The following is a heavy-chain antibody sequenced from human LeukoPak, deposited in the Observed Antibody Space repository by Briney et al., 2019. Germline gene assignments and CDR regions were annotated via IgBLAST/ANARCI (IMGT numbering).Heavy chain of an antibody. CDR2: ISSISSFI. Sequence: GGSLRLSCAASGFSFSSYSINCVSQAPGKGMEWVSSISSISSFISYADSVKGRFTISRDNAENSVFLQMNSLRAEDTAVYYCVRDWGYTGNFEFWGQGTLVTVSS. CDR1: GFSFSSYS. D-gene: IGHD5-12*01. V-gene: IGHV3-21*01. J-gene: IGHJ4*02. CDR3: VRDWGYTGNFEF.